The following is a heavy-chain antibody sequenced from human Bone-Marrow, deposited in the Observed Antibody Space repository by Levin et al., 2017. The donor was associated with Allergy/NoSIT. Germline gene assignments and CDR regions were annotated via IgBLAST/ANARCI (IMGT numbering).Heavy chain of an antibody. Sequence: SQTLSLTCTVPGGSISSYYWSWIRQPPGKGLEWIGYIYNSGSTNYNPSPKSRVTISVDTSKTQFSLKLSSVTAADTAVYYCARVFSSSSGRPIDYWGQGTLVTVSS. CDR3: ARVFSSSSGRPIDY. CDR1: GGSISSYY. D-gene: IGHD6-6*01. J-gene: IGHJ4*02. CDR2: IYNSGST. V-gene: IGHV4-59*01.